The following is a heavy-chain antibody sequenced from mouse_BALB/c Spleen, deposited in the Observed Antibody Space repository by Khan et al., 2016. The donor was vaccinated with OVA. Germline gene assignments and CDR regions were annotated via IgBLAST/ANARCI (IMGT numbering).Heavy chain of an antibody. CDR1: GFTFSTYG. CDR2: ISSGGSYT. Sequence: EVQLVESGGDLVKPEGSLKLSCAASGFTFSTYGMSWVRQTPDKRLVWVATISSGGSYTYYPDCVQGRFTITRDNAKNTLYLQMSSLKPEDTAMFYCARLAYYDDSEEFDYWGQGTLVTVSA. D-gene: IGHD1-1*01. V-gene: IGHV5-6*01. J-gene: IGHJ3*01. CDR3: ARLAYYDDSEEFDY.